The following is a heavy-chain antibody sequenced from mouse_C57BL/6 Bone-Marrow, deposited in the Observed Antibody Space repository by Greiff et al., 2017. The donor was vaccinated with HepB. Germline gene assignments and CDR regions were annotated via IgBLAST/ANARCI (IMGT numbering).Heavy chain of an antibody. J-gene: IGHJ2*01. D-gene: IGHD1-1*01. CDR1: GYTFTDYE. CDR2: IDPETGGT. V-gene: IGHV1-15*01. Sequence: VQLQQSGAELVRPGASVTLSCKASGYTFTDYEMHWVKQTPVHGLEWIGAIDPETGGTAYNQKFKGKAILTADKSSSTAYMALRSLTSEDSAVYYCTRGGYYYGSSFDYWGQGTTLTVSS. CDR3: TRGGYYYGSSFDY.